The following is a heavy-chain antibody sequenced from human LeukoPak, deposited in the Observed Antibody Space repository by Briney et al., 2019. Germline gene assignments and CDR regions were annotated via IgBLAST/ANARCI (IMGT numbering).Heavy chain of an antibody. J-gene: IGHJ6*02. CDR1: GFTFSSYS. CDR3: ARDMGLRYYYDSSGYYHHYGMDV. D-gene: IGHD3-22*01. CDR2: ISSSSSYI. Sequence: PGGSLRLSCAASGFTFSSYSMNWVRQAPGKGLEWVSSISSSSSYIYYADSAKGRFTISRDNAKNSLYLQMNSLRAEDTAVYYCARDMGLRYYYDSSGYYHHYGMDVWGQGTTVTVSS. V-gene: IGHV3-21*01.